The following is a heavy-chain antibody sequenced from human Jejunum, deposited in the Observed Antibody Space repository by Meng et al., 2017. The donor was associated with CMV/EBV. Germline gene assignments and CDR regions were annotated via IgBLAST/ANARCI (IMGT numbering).Heavy chain of an antibody. D-gene: IGHD3-3*01. CDR1: YW. CDR3: ARQHYDFWTGSYTGNSYFDY. Sequence: YWIGWVRQMAGRGLGWMGIIYPGDFDAKYSPSFQGQVSISADKSINTAYLQWSSLKASDTAMYYCARQHYDFWTGSYTGNSYFDYWGQGTLVTVSS. V-gene: IGHV5-51*01. J-gene: IGHJ4*02. CDR2: IYPGDFDA.